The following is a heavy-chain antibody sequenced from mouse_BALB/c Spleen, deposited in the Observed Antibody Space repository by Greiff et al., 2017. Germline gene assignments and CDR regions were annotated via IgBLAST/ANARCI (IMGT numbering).Heavy chain of an antibody. CDR2: IWAGRST. CDR3: ARSLNAMDY. Sequence: QVQLKQSGPGLVAPSQSLSITCTVSGFSLTSYGVPWVRQPPGKGLEWLGVIWAGRSTNYNTALMSRMSISKDNSKSQVFFNMNSLQTDDTAMYYWARSLNAMDYWGQGTSVTVSS. CDR1: GFSLTSYG. V-gene: IGHV2-9*02. J-gene: IGHJ4*01.